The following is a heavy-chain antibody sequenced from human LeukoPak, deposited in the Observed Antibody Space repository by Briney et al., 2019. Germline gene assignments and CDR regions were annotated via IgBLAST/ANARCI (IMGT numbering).Heavy chain of an antibody. Sequence: ASVKVSCKASGGTFSSYAISWVRQAPGQGLEWMGRIIPILGIANYAQKFQGRVTITADKSTSTAYMELSSLRSEDTAVYYCARVIGEVAAAGTDYWGQGTLVTVSS. J-gene: IGHJ4*02. CDR2: IIPILGIA. CDR3: ARVIGEVAAAGTDY. V-gene: IGHV1-69*04. D-gene: IGHD6-13*01. CDR1: GGTFSSYA.